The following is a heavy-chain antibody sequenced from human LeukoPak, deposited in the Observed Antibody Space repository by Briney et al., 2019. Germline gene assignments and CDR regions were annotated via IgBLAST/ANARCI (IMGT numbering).Heavy chain of an antibody. CDR2: ISGSGGST. CDR3: AKDRRGWGYIVATIED. J-gene: IGHJ4*02. Sequence: PGGSLRLSCAASGFAFSSYAMSWVRQAPGKGLEWVSGISGSGGSTDYADSVKGRFTISRDNSKNTLYLQMNSLRAEDTAVYYCAKDRRGWGYIVATIEDWGQGTLVTVSS. D-gene: IGHD5-12*01. CDR1: GFAFSSYA. V-gene: IGHV3-23*01.